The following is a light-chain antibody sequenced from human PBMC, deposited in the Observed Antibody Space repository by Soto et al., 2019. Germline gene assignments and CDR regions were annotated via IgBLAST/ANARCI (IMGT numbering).Light chain of an antibody. V-gene: IGLV2-14*01. CDR2: EVS. Sequence: QSALTQPASVSGSPGQSITISCTGTSTDIGTYNYVSWFQQHPGKAPKVMIYEVSNRPSGVPSRFSGSKSGNTASLTISGLQAEDEADYYCSTYTGSSTLVFGGGTKLTVL. CDR3: STYTGSSTLV. CDR1: STDIGTYNY. J-gene: IGLJ2*01.